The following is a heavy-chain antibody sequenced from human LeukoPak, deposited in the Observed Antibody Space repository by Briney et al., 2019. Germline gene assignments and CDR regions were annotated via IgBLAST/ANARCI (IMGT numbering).Heavy chain of an antibody. Sequence: ASVKDSCKASGGTFSSYAISWVRQAPGQGLEWMGRIIPILGIANYAQKFQGRVTITADKSTSTAYMELSSLRSEDTAVYYCARDPYDSSGYYSYYFDYWGQGTLVTVSS. CDR3: ARDPYDSSGYYSYYFDY. D-gene: IGHD3-22*01. CDR2: IIPILGIA. J-gene: IGHJ4*02. V-gene: IGHV1-69*04. CDR1: GGTFSSYA.